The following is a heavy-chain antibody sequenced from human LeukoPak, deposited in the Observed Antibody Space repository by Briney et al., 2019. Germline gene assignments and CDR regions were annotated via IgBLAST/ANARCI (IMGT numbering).Heavy chain of an antibody. D-gene: IGHD1-26*01. J-gene: IGHJ4*02. Sequence: ASVKVSCKASGYTFTGYYMHWVRQAPGQGLEWMGWINPNSGGTNYAQKFQGRVTMTRDTSISTAYMELSRLRSDDTAVYYCARVIGGSFASDYWGQGTLVTVSS. CDR1: GYTFTGYY. CDR2: INPNSGGT. V-gene: IGHV1-2*02. CDR3: ARVIGGSFASDY.